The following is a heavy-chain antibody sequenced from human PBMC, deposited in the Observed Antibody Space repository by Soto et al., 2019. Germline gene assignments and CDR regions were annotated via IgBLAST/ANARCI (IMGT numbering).Heavy chain of an antibody. D-gene: IGHD3-9*01. CDR2: VNHSGST. Sequence: SETLSLTCAVYGGSFSGYYWSWIRQPPGKGLEWIGSVNHSGSTYYNPSLESRVTISVDKSKNQFSLKLMSVSAADTAVYYCGRLEGLATISYYFDYWGQGALVTVSS. J-gene: IGHJ4*02. CDR3: GRLEGLATISYYFDY. CDR1: GGSFSGYY. V-gene: IGHV4-34*01.